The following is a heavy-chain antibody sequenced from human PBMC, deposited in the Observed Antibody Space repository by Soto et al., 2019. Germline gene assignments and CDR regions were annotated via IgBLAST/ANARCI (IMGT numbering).Heavy chain of an antibody. CDR3: ARDPYGDYVGGVFDY. D-gene: IGHD4-17*01. CDR2: ISPYNGNT. Sequence: QVQLVQSGAEVKKPGASVKVSCKASGYTFISYGISWVRQAPGQGLEWMGWISPYNGNTNYGQKVQGRVTMTTDTSTRTAYMELRSLRSDDTAVYYCARDPYGDYVGGVFDYWGQGTLVTVSS. V-gene: IGHV1-18*04. CDR1: GYTFISYG. J-gene: IGHJ4*02.